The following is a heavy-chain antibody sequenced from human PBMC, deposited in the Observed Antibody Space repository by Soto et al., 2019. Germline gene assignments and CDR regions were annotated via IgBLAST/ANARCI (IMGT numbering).Heavy chain of an antibody. D-gene: IGHD6-19*01. CDR3: AISSGWRAYWYFDL. Sequence: EVQLVESGGGLVKPGGSLRLSCAASGFTFSSYSMNWVRQAPGKGLEWVSSISSSSSYIYYADSVKGRFTISRDNAKNSLYLQMNSLRAEDTAVYYCAISSGWRAYWYFDLWGRGTLVTVSS. CDR2: ISSSSSYI. CDR1: GFTFSSYS. V-gene: IGHV3-21*01. J-gene: IGHJ2*01.